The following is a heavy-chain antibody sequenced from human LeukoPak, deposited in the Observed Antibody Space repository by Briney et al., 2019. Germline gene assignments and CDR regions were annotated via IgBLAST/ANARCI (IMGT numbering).Heavy chain of an antibody. J-gene: IGHJ4*02. CDR2: INHSGNT. D-gene: IGHD6-19*01. CDR3: ARRGGSDHQWLVQFDDY. CDR1: GGSFSGYY. V-gene: IGHV4-34*01. Sequence: SETLSLTCAVYGGSFSGYYWSWIRQPPGKGLEWIGEINHSGNTNYNPSLKSRVTISVDTSKNQFSLKLTSVTAADTAVYYCARRGGSDHQWLVQFDDYWGQGTLVTVSS.